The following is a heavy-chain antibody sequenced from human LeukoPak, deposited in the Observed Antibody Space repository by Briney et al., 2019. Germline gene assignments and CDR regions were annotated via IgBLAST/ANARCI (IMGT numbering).Heavy chain of an antibody. Sequence: SETLSLTCAVYGGSFSGYYWSWIRQPPGKGLEWIGEINHSGSTNYNPSLKSRVTISVDTSKNQFSLKLSSVTAADTAVYYCARTPPRYGSGSQEGGYWGQGTLVTVSS. D-gene: IGHD3-10*01. J-gene: IGHJ4*02. V-gene: IGHV4-34*01. CDR1: GGSFSGYY. CDR3: ARTPPRYGSGSQEGGY. CDR2: INHSGST.